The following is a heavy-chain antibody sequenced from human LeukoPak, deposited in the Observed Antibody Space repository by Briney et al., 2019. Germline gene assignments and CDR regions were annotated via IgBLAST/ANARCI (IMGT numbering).Heavy chain of an antibody. Sequence: GRSLRLSCAASGFTFSSYAMHWVRQAPGKGLEWVAVISYDGSNKYYADSEKGRFTISRDNSKNTLYLQMNSLRAEDTAVYYCAGGELSAFDYWGQGTLVTVSS. CDR1: GFTFSSYA. CDR2: ISYDGSNK. CDR3: AGGELSAFDY. J-gene: IGHJ4*02. V-gene: IGHV3-30*04. D-gene: IGHD3-16*02.